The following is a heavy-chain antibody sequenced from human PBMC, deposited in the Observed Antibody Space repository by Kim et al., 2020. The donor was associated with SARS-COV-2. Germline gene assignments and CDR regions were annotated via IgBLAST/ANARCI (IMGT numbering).Heavy chain of an antibody. CDR2: INHSGST. CDR3: ARSAGVTMVRGVIISRHRPHYYMDV. J-gene: IGHJ6*03. D-gene: IGHD3-10*01. V-gene: IGHV4-34*01. CDR1: GGSFSGYY. Sequence: SETLSLTCAVYGGSFSGYYWSWIRQPPGKGLEWIGEINHSGSTNYNPSLKSRVTISVDTSKNQFSLKLSSVTAADTAVYYCARSAGVTMVRGVIISRHRPHYYMDVWGKGTTVTVSS.